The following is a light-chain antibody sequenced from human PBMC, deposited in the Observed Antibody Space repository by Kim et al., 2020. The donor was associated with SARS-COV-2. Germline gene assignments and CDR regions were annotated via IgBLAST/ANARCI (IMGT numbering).Light chain of an antibody. V-gene: IGKV1-5*01. CDR1: QSISSW. CDR2: DAS. Sequence: DIQMTQSPSTLSASVGDRVTITCRASQSISSWLAWYQQKPGKAPKLLIYDASSLESGVPSRFSGSGSVTEFTLTISSLQPDDFATYYCQQYNPYSRTFGQGTKVDIK. CDR3: QQYNPYSRT. J-gene: IGKJ1*01.